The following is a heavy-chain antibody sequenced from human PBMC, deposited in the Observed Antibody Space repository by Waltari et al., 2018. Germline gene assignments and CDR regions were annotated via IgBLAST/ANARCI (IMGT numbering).Heavy chain of an antibody. J-gene: IGHJ6*02. D-gene: IGHD3-3*01. V-gene: IGHV1-69*01. CDR2: IIPIFGTA. Sequence: QVQLVQSGAEVKKPGSSVKVSCKASGGTFSSYAISWVRQAPGQGLEWMGGIIPIFGTANYAPKIQGRVTITADESTSTADMELSSLRAEDTAVYYCARGMAFWSGYYTGTHGMDVWGQGTTVTVSS. CDR1: GGTFSSYA. CDR3: ARGMAFWSGYYTGTHGMDV.